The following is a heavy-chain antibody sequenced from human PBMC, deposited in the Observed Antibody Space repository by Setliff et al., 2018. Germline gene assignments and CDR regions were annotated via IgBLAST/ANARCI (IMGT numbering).Heavy chain of an antibody. CDR1: GGSISPYF. D-gene: IGHD5-18*01. J-gene: IGHJ6*02. V-gene: IGHV4-59*01. CDR2: IYHNGNT. CDR3: ARDRTAYSYGLDV. Sequence: SETLSLTCTVSGGSISPYFWSWIRQSPGKGLEWIGYIYHNGNTNFNLSLKTRVTMSVDTSKNQFALNLRSVTAADSAVYYCARDRTAYSYGLDVWGQGTTVTVSS.